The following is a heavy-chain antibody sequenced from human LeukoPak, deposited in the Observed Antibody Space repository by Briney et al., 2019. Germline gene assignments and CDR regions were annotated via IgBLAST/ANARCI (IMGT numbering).Heavy chain of an antibody. Sequence: GESLKISCNGSGYIITSYWIGWGRHMAGKGLEWMGIISTGDSDTRYHPSFEGLVSILADKSISNAYQQWSSLKASDTAMYHCAGRTKPRWLQNSDAFDIWGQGTMVSVSS. CDR1: GYIITSYW. CDR2: ISTGDSDT. D-gene: IGHD5-24*01. CDR3: AGRTKPRWLQNSDAFDI. V-gene: IGHV5-51*03. J-gene: IGHJ3*02.